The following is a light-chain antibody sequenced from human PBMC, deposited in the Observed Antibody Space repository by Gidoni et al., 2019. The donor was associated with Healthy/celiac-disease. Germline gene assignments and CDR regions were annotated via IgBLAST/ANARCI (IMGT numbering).Light chain of an antibody. CDR3: GTWDSSLSAVV. Sequence: QSVLTQPPSASAAAGQKVTITCSGSSSNIGNNYVPCYQKLPGTAPNLHFYENSKRPSGIAYRFSGSRSGTSAALGFTGLQTGDEADYDFGTWDSSLSAVVFGGGTKLTVL. CDR2: ENS. CDR1: SSNIGNNY. V-gene: IGLV1-51*02. J-gene: IGLJ2*01.